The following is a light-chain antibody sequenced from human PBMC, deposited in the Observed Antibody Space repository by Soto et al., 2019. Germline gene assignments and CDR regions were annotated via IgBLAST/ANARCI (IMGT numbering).Light chain of an antibody. CDR2: GAP. J-gene: IGKJ1*01. Sequence: EIVMTQSPATLSVSPGERATLSCRASQSVSSNLAWYQQKPGQAPRLLIYGAPTRATGIPDRFSGSGSGTEFTLTISSLQSEDFGVYYCHQYNNWPPWTFGQGTKVEIK. CDR3: HQYNNWPPWT. V-gene: IGKV3-15*01. CDR1: QSVSSN.